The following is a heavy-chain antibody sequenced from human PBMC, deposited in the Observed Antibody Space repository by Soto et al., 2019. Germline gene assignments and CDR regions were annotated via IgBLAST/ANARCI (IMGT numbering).Heavy chain of an antibody. D-gene: IGHD2-2*01. J-gene: IGHJ4*02. CDR3: TTLSYCRGSSCFSVLDC. CDR1: GFTFNNAW. Sequence: EVPLVESGGGLVKPGGSLRLSCAASGFTFNNAWMTWVRQVPGKGLEWVARIRSKTDGGTADLAAPVKDRFIISRDASKNTLYLEMNSLKTEDTAVYHCTTLSYCRGSSCFSVLDCWGQGTLVTVSS. CDR2: IRSKTDGGTA. V-gene: IGHV3-15*01.